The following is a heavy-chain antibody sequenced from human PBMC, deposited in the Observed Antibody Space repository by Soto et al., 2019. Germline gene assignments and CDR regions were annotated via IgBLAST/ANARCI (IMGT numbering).Heavy chain of an antibody. J-gene: IGHJ2*01. CDR3: ARNQAITMVRGVISLHWYFGL. V-gene: IGHV1-18*01. CDR1: GYTFTSYG. D-gene: IGHD3-10*01. CDR2: ISAYNGNT. Sequence: QVQLVQSGAEVKKPGASVKVSCKASGYTFTSYGISWVRQAPGQGLEWMGWISAYNGNTNYAQKLQGRVTMTTDTSTSTAYTELRSLRSDDTAVYYCARNQAITMVRGVISLHWYFGLWGRGTLVTVSS.